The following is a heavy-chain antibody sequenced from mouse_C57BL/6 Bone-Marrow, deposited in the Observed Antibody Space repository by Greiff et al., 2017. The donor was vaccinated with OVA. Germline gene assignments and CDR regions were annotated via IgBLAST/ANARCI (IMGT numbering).Heavy chain of an antibody. CDR2: ISSGGSYT. V-gene: IGHV5-6*01. J-gene: IGHJ2*01. CDR3: ARRRYYGSFYYFDY. D-gene: IGHD1-1*01. Sequence: EVHLVESGGDLVKPGGSLKLSCAASGFTFSSYGMSWVRQTPDKRLEWVATISSGGSYTYYPDSVKGRFTISRDNAKNTLYLQMSSLKSEDTAMYYCARRRYYGSFYYFDYWGQGTTLTVSS. CDR1: GFTFSSYG.